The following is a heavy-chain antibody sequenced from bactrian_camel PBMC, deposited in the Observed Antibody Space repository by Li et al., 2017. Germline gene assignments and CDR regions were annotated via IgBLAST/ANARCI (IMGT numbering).Heavy chain of an antibody. V-gene: IGHV3S40*01. J-gene: IGHJ4*01. CDR1: GADPKRRYY. Sequence: VQLVESGGGSVQAGGSLRLSCAVAGADPKRRYYMGWFRQVPGKGREGVAAIYSADPNIRYADFVEGRFTISRDNAKNTVYLQMDSLKPGDTAMYYCAMHRYGAACRWKPLTTGARGPRSPSP. CDR3: AMHRYGAACRWKPLTT. D-gene: IGHD8*01. CDR2: IYSADPNI.